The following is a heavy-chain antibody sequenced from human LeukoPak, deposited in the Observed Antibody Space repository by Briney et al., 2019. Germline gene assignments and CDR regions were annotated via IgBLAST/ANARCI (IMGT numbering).Heavy chain of an antibody. CDR3: ARRGRTSCLDY. J-gene: IGHJ4*02. D-gene: IGHD2-2*01. Sequence: GGSLRLPCAASGFTFSSYWMNWVRQVPGKGLEWVANIKQDGSEKNYVDSVKGRFTISRDNAENSLYLQMNSLRAGDTAVYYCARRGRTSCLDYWGQGTLVTVSS. CDR1: GFTFSSYW. CDR2: IKQDGSEK. V-gene: IGHV3-7*01.